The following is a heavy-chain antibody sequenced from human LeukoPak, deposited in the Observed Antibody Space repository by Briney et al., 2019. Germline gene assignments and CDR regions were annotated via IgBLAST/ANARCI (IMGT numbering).Heavy chain of an antibody. CDR2: IYSGGST. D-gene: IGHD3-22*01. J-gene: IGHJ4*02. CDR3: ARAIGDYYDSSDFDY. V-gene: IGHV3-53*01. Sequence: GGSLRLSCAASGFTVSNNYMSWVRQAPGEGLEWVSVIYSGGSTYYADSVKGRFTISRDNSKNTLYLQMNSLRAEDTAVYYCARAIGDYYDSSDFDYWGQGTLVTVSS. CDR1: GFTVSNNY.